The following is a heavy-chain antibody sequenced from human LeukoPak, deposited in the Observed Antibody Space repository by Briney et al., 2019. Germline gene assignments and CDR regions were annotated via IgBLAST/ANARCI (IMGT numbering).Heavy chain of an antibody. CDR1: GVSISSYY. Sequence: NPSETLSLTCTVSGVSISSYYWSWIRQPPGKGLEWIGYIYTSGSTNHNPSLKSRVTISVDTSKNQFSLKLSSVTAADTAVYYCARHVLTSESENFDYWGQGTLVTVSS. J-gene: IGHJ4*02. V-gene: IGHV4-4*09. CDR3: ARHVLTSESENFDY. D-gene: IGHD3-9*01. CDR2: IYTSGST.